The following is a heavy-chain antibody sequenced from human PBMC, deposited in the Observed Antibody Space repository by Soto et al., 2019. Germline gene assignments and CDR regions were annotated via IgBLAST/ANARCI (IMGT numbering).Heavy chain of an antibody. CDR2: IKQDGSEK. CDR3: ARGPRRYYGSGSYYNLLYYYYYMDV. CDR1: GFTFSSYW. Sequence: GGSLRLSCAASGFTFSSYWMSWVRQAPGKGLEWVANIKQDGSEKYYVDSVKGRFTISRDNAKNSLYLKMNSLRAEDTAVYYCARGPRRYYGSGSYYNLLYYYYYMDVWGKGTTVTVSS. D-gene: IGHD3-10*01. J-gene: IGHJ6*03. V-gene: IGHV3-7*01.